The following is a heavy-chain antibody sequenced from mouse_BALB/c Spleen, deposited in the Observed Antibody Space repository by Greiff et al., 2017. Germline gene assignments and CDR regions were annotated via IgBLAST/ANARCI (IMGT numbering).Heavy chain of an antibody. D-gene: IGHD1-1*01. CDR2: ISSGSSTI. CDR1: GFTFSSFG. V-gene: IGHV5-17*02. J-gene: IGHJ4*01. CDR3: ARSGGRRGYAMDY. Sequence: EVKLQQSGGGLVQPGGSRKLSCAASGFTFSSFGMHWVRQAPEKGLEWVAYISSGSSTIYYADTVKGRFTISRDNPKNTLFLQMTSLRSEDTAMYYCARSGGRRGYAMDYWGQGTSVTVSS.